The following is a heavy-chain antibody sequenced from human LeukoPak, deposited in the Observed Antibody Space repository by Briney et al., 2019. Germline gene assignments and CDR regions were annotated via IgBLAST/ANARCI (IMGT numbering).Heavy chain of an antibody. CDR1: GFTFDDYA. V-gene: IGHV3-9*01. CDR2: ISWNSGSI. CDR3: AKTPRGYCSGGSCRQFDY. D-gene: IGHD2-15*01. J-gene: IGHJ4*02. Sequence: GGSLRLSCAASGFTFDDYAMHWVRQAPGKGLEWVSGISWNSGSIGYADSVKGRFTISRGNAKNSLYLQMNSLRAEDTALYYCAKTPRGYCSGGSCRQFDYWGQGTLVTVSS.